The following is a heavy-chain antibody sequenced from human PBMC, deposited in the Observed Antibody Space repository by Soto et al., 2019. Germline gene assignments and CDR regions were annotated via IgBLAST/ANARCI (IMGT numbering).Heavy chain of an antibody. V-gene: IGHV4-34*01. CDR3: ARDKITGLFDY. D-gene: IGHD2-8*02. CDR2: INHSGST. J-gene: IGHJ4*02. Sequence: QVQLQQWGAGLLKPSETLSLTCAVYGGSFSGYYWPWIRQPPGTGREWIGEINHSGSTNYNPSLKSRVTISVDTSKIQFSLKLTSVTAADTAVYYCARDKITGLFDYWGQGTLVTVSS. CDR1: GGSFSGYY.